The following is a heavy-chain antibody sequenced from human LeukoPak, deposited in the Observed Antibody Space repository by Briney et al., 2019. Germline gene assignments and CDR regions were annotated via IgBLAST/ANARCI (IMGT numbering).Heavy chain of an antibody. D-gene: IGHD1-1*01. CDR2: IKQDGSEI. Sequence: WGSLRFSCAVSGYTLSRHWMSWVRQGPGKGLEWVANIKQDGSEIYYVDSVKGRFTISRDNAKSSLYLQMDSLRAEDTDGYYFARDDRYPSWNWGQGTLVTVSS. V-gene: IGHV3-7*05. J-gene: IGHJ4*02. CDR3: ARDDRYPSWN. CDR1: GYTLSRHW.